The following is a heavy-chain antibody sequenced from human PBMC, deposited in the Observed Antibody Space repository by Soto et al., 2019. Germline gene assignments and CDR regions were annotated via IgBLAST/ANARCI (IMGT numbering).Heavy chain of an antibody. CDR3: ARGYCTTTICDPWFDP. CDR1: GYAFTSYW. Sequence: GESLKISCTGSGYAFTSYWIAWVRQMPGKGLEWMGIIYPGDSDTRYSPSFQGQATISADKSITTAYLQWSSLKASDTAMYYCARGYCTTTICDPWFDPWGQGTLVTVSS. CDR2: IYPGDSDT. J-gene: IGHJ5*02. D-gene: IGHD2-2*01. V-gene: IGHV5-51*01.